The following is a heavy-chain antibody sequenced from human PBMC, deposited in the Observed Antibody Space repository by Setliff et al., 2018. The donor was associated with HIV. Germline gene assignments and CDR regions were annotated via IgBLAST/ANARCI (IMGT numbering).Heavy chain of an antibody. V-gene: IGHV4-4*02. CDR2: INYSGNT. Sequence: SETLSLTCAVSGVSISSRNWWSWVRQPPGKGLEWIGVINYSGNTNYNPSLKTRVTISVDKSKNQFFLNLKSVTAADTAVYFCAREYSGSGINFNPLTWGQGTLVTVSS. CDR3: AREYSGSGINFNPLT. D-gene: IGHD3-10*01. J-gene: IGHJ5*02. CDR1: GVSISSRNW.